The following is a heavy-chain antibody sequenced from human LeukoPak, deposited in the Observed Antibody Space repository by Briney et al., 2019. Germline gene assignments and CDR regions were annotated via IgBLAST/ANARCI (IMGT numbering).Heavy chain of an antibody. V-gene: IGHV4-38-2*01. J-gene: IGHJ4*02. D-gene: IGHD3-22*01. Sequence: PSETLSLTCAVSGYSISSGYYWGWIRQPPGKGLEWIGSIYHSGSTYYNPSLKSRVTISVDTSKNQFSMKLSSVTAADTAVYYCARAYYYDSSGYSPDFDYWGQGTLVTVSS. CDR1: GYSISSGYY. CDR3: ARAYYYDSSGYSPDFDY. CDR2: IYHSGST.